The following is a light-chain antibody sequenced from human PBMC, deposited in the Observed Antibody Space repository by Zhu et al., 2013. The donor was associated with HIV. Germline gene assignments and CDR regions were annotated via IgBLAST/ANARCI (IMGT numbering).Light chain of an antibody. CDR2: EVS. V-gene: IGLV2-23*02. J-gene: IGLJ2*01. CDR1: SSDVGSYKL. CDR3: QSYDNTLSGVI. Sequence: QSALTQPASVSGSPGQSITISCTGTSSDVGSYKLVSWYQHHPGKAPKLMIYEVSQRPSGVSNRFSGSKSGTSASLAITGLQAEDEAEFYCQSYDNTLSGVIFGGGTKLTVL.